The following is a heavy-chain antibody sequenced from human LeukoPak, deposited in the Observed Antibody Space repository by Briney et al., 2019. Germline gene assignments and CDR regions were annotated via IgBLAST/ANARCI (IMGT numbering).Heavy chain of an antibody. D-gene: IGHD3-16*01. CDR2: IYYSGST. J-gene: IGHJ5*02. CDR3: ARAKRTDGGWFDP. V-gene: IGHV4-59*01. Sequence: SETLSLTCTVSGGSISSYYWSWIRQPPGKGLEWIGYIYYSGSTNYNPSLKSRVTISVDTSKSQFSLKLSSVTAADTAVYYCARAKRTDGGWFDPWGQGTLVTVSS. CDR1: GGSISSYY.